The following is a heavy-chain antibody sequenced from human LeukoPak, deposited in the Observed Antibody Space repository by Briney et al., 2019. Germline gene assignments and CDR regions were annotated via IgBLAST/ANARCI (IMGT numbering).Heavy chain of an antibody. V-gene: IGHV3-7*04. Sequence: GGSLRLSCAASGFTFSSYWMSWVRQAPGKGLEWVANISQYGSETYYVDSVKGRFTISRDNAKNSLYLKMNSLRAEDAAMYYCARPLYGSGRCYYWGQGALVTVSS. CDR2: ISQYGSET. CDR3: ARPLYGSGRCYY. J-gene: IGHJ4*02. CDR1: GFTFSSYW. D-gene: IGHD3-10*01.